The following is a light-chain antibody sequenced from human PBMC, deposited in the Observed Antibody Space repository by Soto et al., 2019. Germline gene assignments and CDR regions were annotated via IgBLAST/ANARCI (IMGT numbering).Light chain of an antibody. Sequence: EIVLTQSPATLSLSPGERATLSCRASQSVRSYLAWYQHKPGQAPRLLIYDASNRATGIPARFSGSGSGTDFTLTISSLDPEDFAAYYCQQRSNWITFGQGTRLEMK. CDR3: QQRSNWIT. CDR1: QSVRSY. V-gene: IGKV3-11*01. CDR2: DAS. J-gene: IGKJ5*01.